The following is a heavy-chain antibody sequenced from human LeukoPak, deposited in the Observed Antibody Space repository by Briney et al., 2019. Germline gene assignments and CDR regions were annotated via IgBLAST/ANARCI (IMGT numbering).Heavy chain of an antibody. CDR2: LVYNARS. D-gene: IGHD6-25*01. Sequence: GTSLRLSCAASGFPFSSYGMHWVRQAPGKGLEWVARLVYNARSDYANSVKGRFSISRDDSKNMLFLDMSNLRVEDTALYYCARDLSAAFDFWGQGVLVTVSS. CDR3: ARDLSAAFDF. J-gene: IGHJ4*02. V-gene: IGHV3-33*01. CDR1: GFPFSSYG.